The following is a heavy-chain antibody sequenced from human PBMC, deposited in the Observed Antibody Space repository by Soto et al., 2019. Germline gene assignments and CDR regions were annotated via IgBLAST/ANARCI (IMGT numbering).Heavy chain of an antibody. CDR1: GGTFSSYA. J-gene: IGHJ6*02. Sequence: QVQLVQSGAEVKKPGSSVKVSCKASGGTFSSYAISWVRQAPGQGLEWMGGIIPIFGTANYAQKFQGRVTITADESTSTAYMELSSLRSEDTAVYYCARGRVVAATFYYYYGMDVWGQGTTVTVPS. D-gene: IGHD2-15*01. V-gene: IGHV1-69*01. CDR3: ARGRVVAATFYYYYGMDV. CDR2: IIPIFGTA.